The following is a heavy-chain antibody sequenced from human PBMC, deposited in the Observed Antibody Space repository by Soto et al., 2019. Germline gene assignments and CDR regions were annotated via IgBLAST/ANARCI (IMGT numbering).Heavy chain of an antibody. CDR2: ISTTSTYI. Sequence: EVQLVESGGGLVKPGGSLRLSCAASGFTFSSYSMIWVRQAPGKGLEWVSSISTTSTYIYYADSVRGRFTISRDNAKNSLYLQMSSLRAGDTAVYYFASEGSLYDDSVSKWADFWGQGTLVTVSS. V-gene: IGHV3-21*01. J-gene: IGHJ4*02. CDR3: ASEGSLYDDSVSKWADF. D-gene: IGHD4-17*01. CDR1: GFTFSSYS.